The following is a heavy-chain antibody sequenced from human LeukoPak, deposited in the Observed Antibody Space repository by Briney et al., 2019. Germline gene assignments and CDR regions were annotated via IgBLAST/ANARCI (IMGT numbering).Heavy chain of an antibody. CDR2: INHSGST. CDR3: ARLGRSGYDYYYYMDV. J-gene: IGHJ6*03. V-gene: IGHV4-34*01. CDR1: GGSFSGYY. D-gene: IGHD3-3*01. Sequence: SETLSLTCAVYGGSFSGYYWSWIRQPPGKGLEWIGEINHSGSTNYNPSLKSRVPISVDTSKNQFSLKLSSVTAADTAVYYCARLGRSGYDYYYYMDVWGKGTTVTVSS.